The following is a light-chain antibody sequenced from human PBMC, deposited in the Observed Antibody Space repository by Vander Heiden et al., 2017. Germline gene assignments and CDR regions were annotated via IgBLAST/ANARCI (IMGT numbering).Light chain of an antibody. CDR1: QSISSY. CDR2: AAS. CDR3: QQSYSTLFT. V-gene: IGKV1-39*01. Sequence: DNQMTQSPSSLSASVGDRVTITCQASQSISSYLNWYQQKPGKAPKLLIYAASSLESGVPSRFSGSGSGTDFTLTISSLQPEDFATYYCQQSYSTLFTFGGGTKVEIK. J-gene: IGKJ4*01.